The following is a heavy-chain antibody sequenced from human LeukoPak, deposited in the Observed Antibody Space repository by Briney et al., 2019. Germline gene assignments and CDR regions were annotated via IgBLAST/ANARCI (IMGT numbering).Heavy chain of an antibody. Sequence: GGSLRLSCAASGFTFDNYGMSWVRQAPGKGLEWVSGINWNGGTTGYADSVKGRFTISRDNAKNSLYLQMNSLRAEDTALYYCARDHESSDPTYWGQGTLVTVSS. CDR3: ARDHESSDPTY. CDR1: GFTFDNYG. D-gene: IGHD6-25*01. CDR2: INWNGGTT. V-gene: IGHV3-20*04. J-gene: IGHJ4*02.